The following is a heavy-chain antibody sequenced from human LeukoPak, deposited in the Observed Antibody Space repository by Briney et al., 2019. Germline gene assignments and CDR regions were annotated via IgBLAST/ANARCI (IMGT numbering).Heavy chain of an antibody. D-gene: IGHD2-2*01. CDR1: GYSFTTYW. Sequence: GESLKISCKGSGYSFTTYWIGWVRQMPGKGLEWMGIMYPGDSDTRYSPSFQGQVTISADKSISTAYLQWSSLRASDTAMYYCARGYCTSTSCSSFDYWGQGTLVTVSS. V-gene: IGHV5-51*01. J-gene: IGHJ4*02. CDR2: MYPGDSDT. CDR3: ARGYCTSTSCSSFDY.